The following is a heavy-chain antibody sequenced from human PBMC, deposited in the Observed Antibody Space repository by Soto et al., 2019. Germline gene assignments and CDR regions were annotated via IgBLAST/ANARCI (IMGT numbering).Heavy chain of an antibody. CDR3: TTGHYDSSGSYYFDY. V-gene: IGHV3-15*07. CDR1: GFTFSNAW. Sequence: GGSLRLSCAASGFTFSNAWMNWVRQAPGKGLEWVGRIKSKTDGGTTDYAAPVKGRFTISRDDSKNTLYLQMNSLKTEDTAVYYCTTGHYDSSGSYYFDYWGQGTLVTVSS. CDR2: IKSKTDGGTT. D-gene: IGHD3-22*01. J-gene: IGHJ4*02.